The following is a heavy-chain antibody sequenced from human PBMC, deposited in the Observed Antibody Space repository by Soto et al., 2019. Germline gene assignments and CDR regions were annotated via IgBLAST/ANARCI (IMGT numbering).Heavy chain of an antibody. D-gene: IGHD6-25*01. CDR1: GFTFSSYA. CDR2: ISGSGGST. J-gene: IGHJ4*02. Sequence: EVQLLESGGGLVQPGGSLRLSCAASGFTFSSYAMSWVRQAPGKGLELVSAISGSGGSTYYPDSLKGRFTISRDNSKNTLYLQMNSLRAEDTAVYYCAKSGWSRPLDYWGQGTLVTVSS. CDR3: AKSGWSRPLDY. V-gene: IGHV3-23*01.